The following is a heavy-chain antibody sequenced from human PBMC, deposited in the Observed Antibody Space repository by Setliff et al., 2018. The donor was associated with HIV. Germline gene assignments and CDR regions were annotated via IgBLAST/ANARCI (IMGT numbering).Heavy chain of an antibody. Sequence: LRLSCAASGFRFSSYWMHWVRQAPGKGLVWVSRINTSVIYSDSVKGRFTISRDNARNSFYLQMNSLRVDDTAVYFCARDKWASGFDFWGHGTLVTVSS. D-gene: IGHD1-26*01. CDR2: INTSV. V-gene: IGHV3-74*01. CDR3: ARDKWASGFDF. J-gene: IGHJ4*01. CDR1: GFRFSSYW.